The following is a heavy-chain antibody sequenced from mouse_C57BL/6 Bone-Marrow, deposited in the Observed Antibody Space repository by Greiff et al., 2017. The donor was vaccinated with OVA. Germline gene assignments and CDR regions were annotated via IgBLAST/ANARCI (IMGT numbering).Heavy chain of an antibody. CDR3: ARQDYSNPFAY. Sequence: EVQLQQSGGGLVQPGESLKLSCESSEYEFPSHDMSWVRQTPEKRLELVAAINSDGGSTYYPDNMERRFIISRANTKNTLYLHMSSLRSENTALYYCARQDYSNPFAYWGQGTLVTVSA. CDR1: EYEFPSHD. V-gene: IGHV5-2*01. J-gene: IGHJ3*01. D-gene: IGHD2-5*01. CDR2: INSDGGST.